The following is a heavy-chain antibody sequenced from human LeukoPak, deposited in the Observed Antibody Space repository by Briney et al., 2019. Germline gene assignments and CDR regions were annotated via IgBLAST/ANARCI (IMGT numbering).Heavy chain of an antibody. CDR3: AREVGIAYYMDV. J-gene: IGHJ6*03. CDR2: ISNSGSYI. Sequence: GGSLRLSCVASGFSFSTYAMNWVRQAPGKGLEWVSSISNSGSYIYYADSVKGRFTISRDNAKNSLYLQMNSLRAEDTAVYYCAREVGIAYYMDVWGKGTTVTVSS. CDR1: GFSFSTYA. V-gene: IGHV3-21*01. D-gene: IGHD6-13*01.